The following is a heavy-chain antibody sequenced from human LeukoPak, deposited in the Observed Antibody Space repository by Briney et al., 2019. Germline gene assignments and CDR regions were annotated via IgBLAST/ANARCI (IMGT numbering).Heavy chain of an antibody. CDR2: IYTSGST. CDR3: ARDRGFYGGNSEASFDY. Sequence: SSETLSLTCTVSGGSISSYYWSWIRQPAGKGLEWIGRIYTSGSTNYNPSLKSRVTMSVDTSKNQFSLKLSSVTAADTAVYYCARDRGFYGGNSEASFDYWGQGTLVTVSS. CDR1: GGSISSYY. V-gene: IGHV4-4*07. J-gene: IGHJ4*02. D-gene: IGHD4-23*01.